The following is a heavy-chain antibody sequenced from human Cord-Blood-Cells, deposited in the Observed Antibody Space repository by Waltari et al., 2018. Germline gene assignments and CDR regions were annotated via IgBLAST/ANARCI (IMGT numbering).Heavy chain of an antibody. CDR3: ARDKWLRYYYYYGMDV. V-gene: IGHV1-69*01. CDR2: IIPIFSTA. CDR1: GGTFSRYA. J-gene: IGHJ6*02. Sequence: QVQLVQSGAEVKKPGSSVKVSCKASGGTFSRYAISWVRQAPGQGLEWMGGIIPIFSTANYAQKFQGRVTITADESTSTAYMELSSLRAEDTAVYYCARDKWLRYYYYYGMDVWGQGTTVTVSS. D-gene: IGHD5-12*01.